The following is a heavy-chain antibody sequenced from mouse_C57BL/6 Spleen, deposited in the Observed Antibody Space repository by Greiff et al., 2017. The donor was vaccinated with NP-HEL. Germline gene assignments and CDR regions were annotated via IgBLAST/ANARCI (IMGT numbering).Heavy chain of an antibody. CDR2: INPNNGGT. CDR1: GYTFTDYN. Sequence: SGPELVKPGASVKIPCKASGYTFTDYNMDWVKQSHGKSLEWIGDINPNNGGTIYNQKFKGKATLTVDKSSSTAYMELRSLTSEDTAVYYCARSISDYYGSRPLYYAMDYWGQGTSVTVSS. D-gene: IGHD1-1*01. J-gene: IGHJ4*01. V-gene: IGHV1-18*01. CDR3: ARSISDYYGSRPLYYAMDY.